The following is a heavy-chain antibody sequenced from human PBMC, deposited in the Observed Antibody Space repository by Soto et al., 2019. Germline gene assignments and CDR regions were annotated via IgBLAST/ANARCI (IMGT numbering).Heavy chain of an antibody. CDR2: ISGSGGST. D-gene: IGHD3-22*01. J-gene: IGHJ3*02. CDR1: GFTFSSYA. V-gene: IGHV3-23*01. CDR3: AKDRIIGVDYYDSSGYYPNDAFDI. Sequence: GGSLRLSCAASGFTFSSYAMSWVRQAPGKGLEWVSAISGSGGSTYYADSVKGRFTISRDNSKNTLYLQMNSLRAEDTAVYYCAKDRIIGVDYYDSSGYYPNDAFDIWGQGTMVTVSS.